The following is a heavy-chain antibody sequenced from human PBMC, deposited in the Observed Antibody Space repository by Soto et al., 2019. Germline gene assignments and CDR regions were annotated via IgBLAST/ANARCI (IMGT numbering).Heavy chain of an antibody. V-gene: IGHV4-34*01. CDR2: INHSGSA. CDR1: GGSFSGHF. Sequence: PSETLTLTCVVYGGSFSGHFWGWIRQPPGKGLEWIGEINHSGSANYNPSLKSRVTISVDTSKNQFSLKLTSVTAADTAVYYCAGGAVGIMIFGVSKDDWGQGTPVTVSS. J-gene: IGHJ4*02. CDR3: AGGAVGIMIFGVSKDD. D-gene: IGHD3-3*01.